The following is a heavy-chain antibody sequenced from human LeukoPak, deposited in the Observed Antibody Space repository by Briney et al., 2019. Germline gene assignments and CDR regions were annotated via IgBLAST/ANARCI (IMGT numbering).Heavy chain of an antibody. CDR3: ARGAGFDYDSSGYVN. Sequence: PGGSLRLSXAASGFTFSSYSMNWVRQAPGKGLEWVSSISSSSSYIYYADSVKGRFTISRDNAKNSLYLQMNSLRAEVTAVYYCARGAGFDYDSSGYVNWGQGTLVTVSS. CDR1: GFTFSSYS. J-gene: IGHJ4*02. CDR2: ISSSSSYI. V-gene: IGHV3-21*01. D-gene: IGHD3-22*01.